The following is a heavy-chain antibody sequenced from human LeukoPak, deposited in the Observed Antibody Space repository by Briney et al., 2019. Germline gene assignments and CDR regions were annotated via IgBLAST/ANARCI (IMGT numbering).Heavy chain of an antibody. J-gene: IGHJ4*02. CDR1: GASITAYD. CDR3: ARHVGTYFDY. CDR2: ISYSGST. Sequence: SETLSLTCTVSGASITAYDWSWIRQPPGMGLECIGYISYSGSTNYNPSLNSRVTLSVDSSRNQFSLKLSSVTAADTAVYYCARHVGTYFDYWGQGTLVTVSS. D-gene: IGHD3-10*01. V-gene: IGHV4-59*08.